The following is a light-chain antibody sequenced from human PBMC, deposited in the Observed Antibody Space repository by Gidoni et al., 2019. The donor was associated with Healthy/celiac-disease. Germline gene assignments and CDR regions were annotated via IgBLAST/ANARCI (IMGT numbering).Light chain of an antibody. CDR1: QRVSSSY. J-gene: IGKJ3*01. CDR3: QQYGSSLFT. V-gene: IGKV3-20*01. Sequence: ELVLTQSPATLSLSPGERAALSCRASQRVSSSYLAWYQQKPGQAPRPLIYGASSRATGIPDRFSGSGSGTDFTLTISSLESEDFAVYYCQQYGSSLFTFGPGTKVDIK. CDR2: GAS.